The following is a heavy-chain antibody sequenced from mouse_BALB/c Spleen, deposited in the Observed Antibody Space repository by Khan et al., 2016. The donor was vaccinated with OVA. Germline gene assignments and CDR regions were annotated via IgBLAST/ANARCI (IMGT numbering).Heavy chain of an antibody. CDR2: IWRGGST. CDR3: GKEVCGSSSFDY. J-gene: IGHJ2*01. V-gene: IGHV2-6-5*01. D-gene: IGHD1-1*01. CDR1: GFSLTDYG. Sequence: QVQLKESGPGLVAPSQSLSITCTVSGFSLTDYGVSWIRQPPGQGLEWLGVIWRGGSTYYNSILKSKLSISKDNSKSQVFLKMNSLHSDDTAMYXYGKEVCGSSSFDYWGQGTTLTVYS.